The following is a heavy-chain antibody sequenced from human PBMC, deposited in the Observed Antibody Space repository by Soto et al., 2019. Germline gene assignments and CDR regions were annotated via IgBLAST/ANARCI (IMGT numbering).Heavy chain of an antibody. Sequence: GESLKISCQGSGYSFTTYWISWVRQMPGKGLEWMGKIDAGDSSTNYGPSFRGHITISVDRSINTAHLQFSSLKAADTAVYYCARLEKWYYNYYGLDVWGQGTMVTVSS. CDR1: GYSFTTYW. CDR2: IDAGDSST. D-gene: IGHD1-26*01. CDR3: ARLEKWYYNYYGLDV. V-gene: IGHV5-10-1*01. J-gene: IGHJ6*02.